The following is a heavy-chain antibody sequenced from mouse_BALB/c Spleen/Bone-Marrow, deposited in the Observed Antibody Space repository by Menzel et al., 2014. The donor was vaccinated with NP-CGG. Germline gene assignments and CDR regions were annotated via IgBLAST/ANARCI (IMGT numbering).Heavy chain of an antibody. CDR1: GYTFSSYW. CDR3: ARASWDY. J-gene: IGHJ4*01. D-gene: IGHD6-1*01. CDR2: ILPGSGST. V-gene: IGHV1-9*01. Sequence: QVQLQQPGAELMKPGASVKISCKATGYTFSSYWIEWVKQRPGHGLEWIGEILPGSGSTNYNEKFKGKATFTADTSPNTAYMQLSSLTSEDSAVNYCARASWDYWGQGTSVTVSS.